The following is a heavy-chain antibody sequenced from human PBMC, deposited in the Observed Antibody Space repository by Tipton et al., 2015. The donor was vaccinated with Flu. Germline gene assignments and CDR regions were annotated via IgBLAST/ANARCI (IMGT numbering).Heavy chain of an antibody. CDR2: INTGGST. V-gene: IGHV3-66*02. CDR3: ARGRRGLVTFAGLFSYYGMDV. Sequence: SLRLSCTASGFTVGSNYMYWVRRAPGKGLEWVSLINTGGSTFNADSVKDRFTISSDNSKNTVYLQMNSLKVEDTAVYYCARGRRGLVTFAGLFSYYGMDVWGEGTTVIVSP. CDR1: GFTVGSNY. J-gene: IGHJ6*04. D-gene: IGHD5-18*01.